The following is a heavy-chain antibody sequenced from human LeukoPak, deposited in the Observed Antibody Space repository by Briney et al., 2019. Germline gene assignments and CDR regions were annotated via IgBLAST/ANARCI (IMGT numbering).Heavy chain of an antibody. Sequence: GGSLRLSCAASGFTFSSYAMSWVRQAPGKGLEWVSAISGSGGSTYYADSVKGRFTISRDNSKNTLYLQMYSLRAEDTAVYYCAKDQYYYDSSGSDYWGQGTLVTVSS. CDR3: AKDQYYYDSSGSDY. CDR1: GFTFSSYA. D-gene: IGHD3-22*01. V-gene: IGHV3-23*01. J-gene: IGHJ4*02. CDR2: ISGSGGST.